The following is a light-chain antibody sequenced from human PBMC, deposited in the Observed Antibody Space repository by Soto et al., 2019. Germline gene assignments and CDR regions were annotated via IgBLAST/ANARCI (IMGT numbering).Light chain of an antibody. J-gene: IGKJ1*01. V-gene: IGKV1-39*01. Sequence: DIQMTQSPSSLSASVGEGVTITCRASQSISSYVSWFQQKPGKAPKLLIYGASSLQSGVPSRFSGSGSGTDFTLTISSLQPEDFATYYCQQTYSTPWTFGQATKVEIK. CDR3: QQTYSTPWT. CDR2: GAS. CDR1: QSISSY.